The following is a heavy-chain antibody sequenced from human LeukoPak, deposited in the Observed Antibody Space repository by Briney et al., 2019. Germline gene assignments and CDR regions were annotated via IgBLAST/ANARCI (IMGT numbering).Heavy chain of an antibody. J-gene: IGHJ4*02. Sequence: GESLKISCKGSGYIFTTYWISWVRQMPGKGLEWMGRIDPSDSHTRYSPSFQGLVTLPADKSISTAYLQWSSLVASDTAMYYCARLNYYGSGSYSHDYWGQGILVTVSS. CDR1: GYIFTTYW. CDR2: IDPSDSHT. CDR3: ARLNYYGSGSYSHDY. D-gene: IGHD3-10*01. V-gene: IGHV5-10-1*01.